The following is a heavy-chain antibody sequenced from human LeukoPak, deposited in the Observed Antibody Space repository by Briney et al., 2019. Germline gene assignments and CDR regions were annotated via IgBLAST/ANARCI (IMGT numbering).Heavy chain of an antibody. D-gene: IGHD6-13*01. V-gene: IGHV1-8*01. CDR1: GYTFTSYD. Sequence: ASVKVSCKASGYTFTSYDINWVRQATGQGLEWMGWMNPNSGNTGYAQNFQGRVTMIRDTSIGTAYMELSSLTSEDTAVYYCARRSSRWDFDYWGQGTLVTVSS. J-gene: IGHJ4*02. CDR2: MNPNSGNT. CDR3: ARRSSRWDFDY.